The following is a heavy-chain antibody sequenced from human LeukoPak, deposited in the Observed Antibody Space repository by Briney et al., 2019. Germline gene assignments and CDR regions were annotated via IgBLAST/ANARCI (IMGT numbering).Heavy chain of an antibody. D-gene: IGHD2-8*02. V-gene: IGHV4-59*01. CDR3: ARLHSTGGTLAY. CDR2: IHYTGRT. J-gene: IGHJ4*02. Sequence: SETLSLTCTVSGGSSSSSYWSWIRQSPGKGLEWIGYIHYTGRTEYSPSPKSRLTISIDTSKTQFFLKLSSVTAADTALYYCARLHSTGGTLAYWGQGTLVTVSS. CDR1: GGSSSSSY.